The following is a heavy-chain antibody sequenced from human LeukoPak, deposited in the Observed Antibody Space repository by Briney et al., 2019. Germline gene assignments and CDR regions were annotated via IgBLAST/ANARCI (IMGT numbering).Heavy chain of an antibody. V-gene: IGHV4-30-2*01. CDR3: ARGPLFDY. CDR2: IYHSGST. CDR1: GGFISSGGYS. Sequence: PSETLSLTCAVSGGFISSGGYSWSWIRQPPGKGLEWIGYIYHSGSTYYNPSLKSRVTISVDRSKNQFSLKLSSVTAADTAVYYCARGPLFDYWGQGTLVTVSS. J-gene: IGHJ4*02.